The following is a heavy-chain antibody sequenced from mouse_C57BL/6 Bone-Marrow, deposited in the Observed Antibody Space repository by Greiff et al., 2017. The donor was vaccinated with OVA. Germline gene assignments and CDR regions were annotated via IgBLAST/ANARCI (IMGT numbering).Heavy chain of an antibody. CDR1: GYSFTGYF. V-gene: IGHV1-20*01. D-gene: IGHD1-1*01. J-gene: IGHJ4*01. Sequence: EVQLQESGPELVKPGDSVKISCKASGYSFTGYFMNWVMQSHGKSLEWIGRINPYNGDTFYNQKFKGKATLTVDKSSSTAHMERRSLTSEDSAVYYCARDITTVVHYAMDYWGQGTSVTVSS. CDR2: INPYNGDT. CDR3: ARDITTVVHYAMDY.